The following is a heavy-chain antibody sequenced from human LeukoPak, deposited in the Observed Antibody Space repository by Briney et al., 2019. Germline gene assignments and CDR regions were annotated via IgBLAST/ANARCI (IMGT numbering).Heavy chain of an antibody. CDR1: GFTFNDHA. V-gene: IGHV4-38-2*02. Sequence: GTLRLSCAASGFTFNDHAMYWLRQPPGKGLEWIGSIDHSGSTYYIPSLKSRVTISVDTSKNQFSLKLSSVTAADTAVYYCARDLSYCSGGSCYSSGYWGQGTLVTVSS. J-gene: IGHJ4*02. D-gene: IGHD2-15*01. CDR3: ARDLSYCSGGSCYSSGY. CDR2: IDHSGST.